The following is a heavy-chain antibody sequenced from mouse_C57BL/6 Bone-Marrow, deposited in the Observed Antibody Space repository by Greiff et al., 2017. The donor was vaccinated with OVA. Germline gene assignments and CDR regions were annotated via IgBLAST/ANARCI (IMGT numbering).Heavy chain of an antibody. CDR2: INPYNGDT. V-gene: IGHV1-20*01. CDR3: ARGYGSSYEDWYFDV. J-gene: IGHJ1*03. CDR1: GYSFTGYF. Sequence: VQLQQSGPELVKPGDSVKISCKASGYSFTGYFMNWVMQSHGKSLEWIGRINPYNGDTFYNQKFKGKATLTVDKSSSTAHMELRSLTSEDSAVYYCARGYGSSYEDWYFDVWGTGTTVTVSS. D-gene: IGHD1-1*01.